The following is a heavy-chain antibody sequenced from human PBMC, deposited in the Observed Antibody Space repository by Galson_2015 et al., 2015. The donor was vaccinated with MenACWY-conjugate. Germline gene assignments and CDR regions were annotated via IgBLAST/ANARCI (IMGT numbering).Heavy chain of an antibody. J-gene: IGHJ6*03. V-gene: IGHV3-23*01. CDR2: ISDSGAAT. CDR3: AKDVYMDV. CDR1: GFTFRQYA. Sequence: SLRRSCAVSGFTFRQYAMSWVRQAPGTGLEWVAIISDSGAATHYIDSVKGRFTISRDNSKNTLYLQMSRLRAEDTALYYCAKDVYMDVWGKGTTVSVSS.